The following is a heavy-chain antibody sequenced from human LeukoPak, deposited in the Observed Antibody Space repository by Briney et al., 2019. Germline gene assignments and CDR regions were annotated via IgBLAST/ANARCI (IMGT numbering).Heavy chain of an antibody. CDR2: IYYSGST. CDR3: ASVFGGAFDI. J-gene: IGHJ3*02. D-gene: IGHD2-21*01. CDR1: GGSISSGGYY. V-gene: IGHV4-31*03. Sequence: SETLSLTCTVSGGSISSGGYYWSWIRQPPGKGLEWIGYIYYSGSTYYNPSLKSRVTISVDTSKNQFSLKLSSVTAADTAVYYCASVFGGAFDIWGQGTMVTVSS.